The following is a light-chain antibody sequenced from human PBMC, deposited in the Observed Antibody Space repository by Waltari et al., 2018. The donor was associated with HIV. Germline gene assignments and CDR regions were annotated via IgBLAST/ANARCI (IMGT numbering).Light chain of an antibody. Sequence: SYEVTQPPSVSVSPGQTASVTCSGDKLGDKYSSWYQQKPGQSPVLVIYQDTKRPSGSPKRFSGSNSGNTATLTISGTQAVDEADYYCQAWDSTTVTFGGGTKLTVL. CDR2: QDT. J-gene: IGLJ2*01. V-gene: IGLV3-1*01. CDR3: QAWDSTTVT. CDR1: KLGDKY.